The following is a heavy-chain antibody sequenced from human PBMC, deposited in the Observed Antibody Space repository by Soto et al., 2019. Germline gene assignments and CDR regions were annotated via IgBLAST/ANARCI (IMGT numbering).Heavy chain of an antibody. D-gene: IGHD7-27*01. Sequence: QVQLVQSGAEVKKPGASVKVSCKASGYTFTNYDINWVRQTTGQGLEWLGWMNPNSGDTGYAQKFQGRVTMTRNTAIRTAYMELSSLTFEDTAIFSCARAPRNWGFDFWGQGTLVTVSS. CDR2: MNPNSGDT. J-gene: IGHJ4*02. V-gene: IGHV1-8*01. CDR1: GYTFTNYD. CDR3: ARAPRNWGFDF.